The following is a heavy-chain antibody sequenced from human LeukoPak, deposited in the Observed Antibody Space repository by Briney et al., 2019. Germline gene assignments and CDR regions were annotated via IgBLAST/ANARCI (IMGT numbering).Heavy chain of an antibody. Sequence: PSETQSLTCTVSGGSISSGSYYWSWIRQPAGKGLEWIGRIYIHGTSSYNPSLNSRVTISADTSKNQFSLKLHSVTSTDTAVYYCARGYWFYFDYWGQGTQVTVSS. CDR2: IYIHGTS. CDR1: GGSISSGSYY. CDR3: ARGYWFYFDY. V-gene: IGHV4-61*02. D-gene: IGHD2-8*02. J-gene: IGHJ4*02.